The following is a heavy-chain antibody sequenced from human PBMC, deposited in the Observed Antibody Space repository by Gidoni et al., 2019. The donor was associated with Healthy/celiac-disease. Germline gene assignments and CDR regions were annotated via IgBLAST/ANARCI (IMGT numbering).Heavy chain of an antibody. CDR1: GFTFSSYA. CDR2: ISYDGSNK. V-gene: IGHV3-30-3*01. D-gene: IGHD2-15*01. J-gene: IGHJ4*02. Sequence: QVQLVESGGGVVQPGGSLRLSCAAPGFTFSSYAMPWVRKAPGKGLEWVAVISYDGSNKYYADSVKGRFTISRDNSKNTLYLQMNSLRAEDTAVYYCARDWDIVVVVAAHGDYWGQGTLVTVSS. CDR3: ARDWDIVVVVAAHGDY.